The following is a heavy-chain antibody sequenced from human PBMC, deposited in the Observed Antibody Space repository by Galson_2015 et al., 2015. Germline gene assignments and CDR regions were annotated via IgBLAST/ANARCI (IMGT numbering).Heavy chain of an antibody. CDR3: ARADYGGNFDY. CDR1: GYTFSRYA. D-gene: IGHD4-23*01. Sequence: SVKVSCKASGYTFSRYAMHWVRQAPGQRLEWMGWISAANGNVQYSQKFQGRVTITRDTSANTGYMELSSLRSEDTAVYHCARADYGGNFDYWGQGTLVTVPS. J-gene: IGHJ4*02. CDR2: ISAANGNV. V-gene: IGHV1-3*01.